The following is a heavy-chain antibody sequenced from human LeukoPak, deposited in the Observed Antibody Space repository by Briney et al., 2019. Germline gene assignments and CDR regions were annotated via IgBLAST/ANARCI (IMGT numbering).Heavy chain of an antibody. J-gene: IGHJ5*02. V-gene: IGHV4-59*11. Sequence: SETLSLTCTVSGGPISSHYWIWIRQPPGKGLEWLGYISYSGSTNYNPSLKGRVTISVDKSKNQFSLKMSYVTAADTAVYYCGRLSGSYSVVFDPWGQGTLVTVSS. CDR2: ISYSGST. CDR3: GRLSGSYSVVFDP. CDR1: GGPISSHY. D-gene: IGHD1-26*01.